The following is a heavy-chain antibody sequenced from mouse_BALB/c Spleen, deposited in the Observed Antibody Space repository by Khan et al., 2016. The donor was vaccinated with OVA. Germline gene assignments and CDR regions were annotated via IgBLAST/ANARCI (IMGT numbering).Heavy chain of an antibody. Sequence: QVQLQQSGAELARPGASVKMFCKASGYTFTTYTIHWVKQRPGQGLEWIGYIIPSNDYTNYNQKFKDRATLTADKSSSTAYMQLSSLTSEDSAVYYCVREGAYYRSDGWFAYWGQGTLVTVSA. D-gene: IGHD2-14*01. V-gene: IGHV1-4*01. CDR3: VREGAYYRSDGWFAY. J-gene: IGHJ3*01. CDR1: GYTFTTYT. CDR2: IIPSNDYT.